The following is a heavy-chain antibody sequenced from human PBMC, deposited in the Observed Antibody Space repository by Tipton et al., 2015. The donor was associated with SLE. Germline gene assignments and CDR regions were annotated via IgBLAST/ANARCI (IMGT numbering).Heavy chain of an antibody. CDR3: ARDPGSGWFQFDY. J-gene: IGHJ4*02. CDR2: IYSGGST. V-gene: IGHV3-53*04. CDR1: GFSFGRYA. Sequence: SLRLSCAASGFSFGRYAMSWVRQAPGKGLEWVSVIYSGGSTYYADSVKGRFTISRHNSKNTLYLQMNSLRAEDTAVYYCARDPGSGWFQFDYWGQGTLVTVSS. D-gene: IGHD6-19*01.